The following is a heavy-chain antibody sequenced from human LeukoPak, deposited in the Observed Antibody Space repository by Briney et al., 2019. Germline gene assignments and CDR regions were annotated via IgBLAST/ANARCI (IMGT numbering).Heavy chain of an antibody. D-gene: IGHD3-16*02. V-gene: IGHV1-2*02. CDR3: ARWSDMITFGGDIPPTDY. J-gene: IGHJ4*02. CDR1: VYTFTAYY. CDR2: INPNSGGT. Sequence: ASVKVSCKASVYTFTAYYLHWVRQAPGQGLEWMGWINPNSGGTNYAQKFQGRVTMTRDTSISTAYMELSRLRSDDTAVYYCARWSDMITFGGDIPPTDYWGQGTLVTVSS.